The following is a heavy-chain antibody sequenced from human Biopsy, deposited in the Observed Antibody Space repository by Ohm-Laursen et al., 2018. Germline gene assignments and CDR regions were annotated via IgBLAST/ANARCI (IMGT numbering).Heavy chain of an antibody. CDR2: ISHTGYA. CDR1: GGSFTGHY. CDR3: ARGSNEYGGLYFPH. V-gene: IGHV4-59*11. Sequence: GTLSLTCTVSGGSFTGHYWTWIRQPPGKGLEWIGHISHTGYASYKSSLRSRVTISLDTSRKHFSLRLTSLAAADTAVYYCARGSNEYGGLYFPHWGQGTLVTVSS. J-gene: IGHJ1*01. D-gene: IGHD4-23*01.